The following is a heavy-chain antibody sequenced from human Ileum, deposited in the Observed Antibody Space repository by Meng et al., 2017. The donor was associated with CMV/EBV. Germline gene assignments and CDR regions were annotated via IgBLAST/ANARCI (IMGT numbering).Heavy chain of an antibody. Sequence: GKRVWVGGGLVKPGESLRLSCAASGVTLSGHSMNWVRQAPGKGLEWISTINPIGTSTFYADSVRGRLTISRDNAKNTLYLQVNSLRDDDTGVYYCERVEKEMCWGQGTLVTVSS. D-gene: IGHD1-1*01. V-gene: IGHV3-21*02. J-gene: IGHJ4*02. CDR1: GVTLSGHS. CDR3: ERVEKEMC. CDR2: INPIGTST.